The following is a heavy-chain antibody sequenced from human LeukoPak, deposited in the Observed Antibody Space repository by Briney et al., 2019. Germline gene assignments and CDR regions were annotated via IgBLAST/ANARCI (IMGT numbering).Heavy chain of an antibody. D-gene: IGHD4-23*01. CDR1: GGSMSGYY. CDR3: ARGAYGGDGRSFFDY. Sequence: SETLSLTCTVSGGSMSGYYWSWNRRPAGKGLEWIGRIYTGGSTNYNPSLKSRVTMSVDTSKNQFSLKVTTVTAADTAVYYCARGAYGGDGRSFFDYWGQGTLVTVSS. J-gene: IGHJ4*02. V-gene: IGHV4-4*07. CDR2: IYTGGST.